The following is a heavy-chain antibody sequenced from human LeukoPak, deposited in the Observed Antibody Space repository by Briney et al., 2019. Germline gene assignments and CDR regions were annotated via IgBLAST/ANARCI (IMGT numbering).Heavy chain of an antibody. Sequence: PGGSLRLSCAASGFTFSSYSMNWVRQAPGKGLEWVSYISSSSSTIYYADSVKGRFTISRDNAKNSLYLQMNSLRAEDTAVYYCARKGDLDYWGQGTLVTVSS. D-gene: IGHD3-16*01. CDR1: GFTFSSYS. J-gene: IGHJ4*02. V-gene: IGHV3-48*01. CDR2: ISSSSSTI. CDR3: ARKGDLDY.